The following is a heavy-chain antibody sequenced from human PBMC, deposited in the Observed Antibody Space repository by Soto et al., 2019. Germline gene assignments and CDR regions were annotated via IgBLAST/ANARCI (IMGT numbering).Heavy chain of an antibody. CDR2: IKSKTDGGTT. J-gene: IGHJ4*02. V-gene: IGHV3-15*01. CDR3: TTERAHVLLWFGAVN. Sequence: PGGSLRLSCAASGFTFSNAWMSWVRQAPGKGLEWVGRIKSKTDGGTTDYAAPVKGRFTISRDDSKNTLYLQMNSLKTEDTAVYYCTTERAHVLLWFGAVNWGQGTLVTVSS. D-gene: IGHD3-10*01. CDR1: GFTFSNAW.